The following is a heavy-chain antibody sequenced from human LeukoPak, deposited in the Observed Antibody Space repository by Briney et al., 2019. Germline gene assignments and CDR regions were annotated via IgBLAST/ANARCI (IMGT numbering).Heavy chain of an antibody. CDR1: GGSISSGDYY. D-gene: IGHD3-16*01. Sequence: SQTLSLTCTVSGGSISSGDYYWSWIRQPPGTDLEWIGYIYYSGSTYYNPSLKSRVTISVDTSKNQFSLKLSSVTAADTAVYYCARALTFGGVIAYWGQGTLVTVSS. J-gene: IGHJ4*02. V-gene: IGHV4-30-4*01. CDR2: IYYSGST. CDR3: ARALTFGGVIAY.